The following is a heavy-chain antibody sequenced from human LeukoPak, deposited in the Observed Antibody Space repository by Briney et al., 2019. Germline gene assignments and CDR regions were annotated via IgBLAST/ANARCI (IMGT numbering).Heavy chain of an antibody. CDR2: TSSDGSHK. CDR3: ARRSEDYWYFDL. V-gene: IGHV3-30*19. J-gene: IGHJ2*01. Sequence: GRSLRLSCAASGFTFTTYAMNWVRQAPGKGLEWVAVTSSDGSHKYYADSVRGRFTISRDNSKNTLYLQMNSQRPEDTAVYYCARRSEDYWYFDLWGRGTLATVSS. CDR1: GFTFTTYA.